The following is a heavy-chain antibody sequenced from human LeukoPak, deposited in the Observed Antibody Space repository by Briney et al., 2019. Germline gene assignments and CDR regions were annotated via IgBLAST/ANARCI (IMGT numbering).Heavy chain of an antibody. CDR3: ARHDCDSSRCSVNWFDP. Sequence: SETLSLTCTVSGVSMSSSPYYWGWIRQPPGKGLEWIGNIYDSGNTNYNPPLRSRLTISVDTSRPQFSLKLSSVTAVDTAVYYCARHDCDSSRCSVNWFDPWGQGTLVTVSS. J-gene: IGHJ5*02. V-gene: IGHV4-39*01. CDR1: GVSMSSSPYY. D-gene: IGHD2/OR15-2a*01. CDR2: IYDSGNT.